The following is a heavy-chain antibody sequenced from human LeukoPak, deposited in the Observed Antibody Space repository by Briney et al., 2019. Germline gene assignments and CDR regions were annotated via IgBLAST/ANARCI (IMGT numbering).Heavy chain of an antibody. CDR1: GYTFTSYG. CDR2: ISAYNGNT. D-gene: IGHD2-2*01. V-gene: IGHV1-18*01. J-gene: IGHJ5*02. CDR3: ASDLSLPAAMFWFDP. Sequence: GASVKVSCKASGYTFTSYGISWVRQAPGQGLEWMGWISAYNGNTNYAQKLQGRVTMTTDTPTSTAYMELRSLRSDDTAVYYCASDLSLPAAMFWFDPWGQGTLVTVSS.